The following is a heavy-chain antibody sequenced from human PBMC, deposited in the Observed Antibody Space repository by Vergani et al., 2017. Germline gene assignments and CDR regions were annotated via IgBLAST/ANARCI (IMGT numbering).Heavy chain of an antibody. V-gene: IGHV4-61*08. CDR3: ARVYHSSGWYGLDYFDY. Sequence: QVQLQESGPGLVKPSQTLSLTCTVSGGSISSGGYYWSWIRQHPGKGLEWIGYIYYSGSTNYNPSLKSRVTISVDTSKNQFSLKLSSVTAADTAVYYCARVYHSSGWYGLDYFDYWGQGTLVTVSS. CDR2: IYYSGST. D-gene: IGHD6-19*01. CDR1: GGSISSGGYY. J-gene: IGHJ4*02.